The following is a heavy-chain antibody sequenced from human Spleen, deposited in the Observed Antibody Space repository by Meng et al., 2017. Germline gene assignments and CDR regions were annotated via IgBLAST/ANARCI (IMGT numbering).Heavy chain of an antibody. CDR1: GFSLSTSGVG. V-gene: IGHV2-5*02. J-gene: IGHJ4*02. D-gene: IGHD3-3*01. CDR2: IYWDDDK. CDR3: AHSSHDFWSGYYRAHDY. Sequence: SGPTLVKPTQTLTLTCTFSGFSLSTSGVGVGWIRQPPGKAPEWLALIYWDDDKRYSPSLKSRLTITKDTSKNRVVLTMTNMDPVDTAIYYCAHSSHDFWSGYYRAHDYWGQGTLVTVSS.